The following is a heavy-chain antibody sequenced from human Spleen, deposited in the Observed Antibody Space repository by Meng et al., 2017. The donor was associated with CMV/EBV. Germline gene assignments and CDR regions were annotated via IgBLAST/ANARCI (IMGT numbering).Heavy chain of an antibody. J-gene: IGHJ4*02. CDR1: NGSITNNGYY. Sequence: SETLSLTCSVSNGSITNNGYYWGWIRQPPGKGLEWIGSIYSSGNTYYSPSLRSRVTISVDRSKKQFPLRLSSVTAADTAMYYCSSHDFWRGYYFDYWGQGMLVTVSS. D-gene: IGHD3-3*01. CDR2: IYSSGNT. V-gene: IGHV4-39*06. CDR3: SSHDFWRGYYFDY.